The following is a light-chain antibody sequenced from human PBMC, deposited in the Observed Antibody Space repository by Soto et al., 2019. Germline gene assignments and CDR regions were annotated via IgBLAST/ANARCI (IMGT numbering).Light chain of an antibody. CDR1: QSLSSTY. V-gene: IGKV3-20*01. CDR2: GAP. J-gene: IGKJ1*01. CDR3: QQYGSSPWT. Sequence: EIVLTQSPGTLSLSPGERASLSCRASQSLSSTYLAWYQQKPGQAPRLLLYGAPGRAAGIPDRFSGSGSGTDFTLTISRLEPEDFAVYYCQQYGSSPWTFGQGTKVEIK.